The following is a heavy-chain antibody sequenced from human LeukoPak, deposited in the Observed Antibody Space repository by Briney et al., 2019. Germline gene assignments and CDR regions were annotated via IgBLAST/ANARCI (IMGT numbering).Heavy chain of an antibody. CDR2: IYYSGST. CDR1: GGSISRYY. CDR3: ARWGLPRHFDY. D-gene: IGHD5-24*01. J-gene: IGHJ4*02. Sequence: SETLSLTCTVSGGSISRYYWSWIRQPPGKGLEWIGYIYYSGSTYYNPSLKSRVTMSVDTSKNQFSLKLSSVTAVDTAVYYCARWGLPRHFDYWGQGTLVTVSS. V-gene: IGHV4-59*04.